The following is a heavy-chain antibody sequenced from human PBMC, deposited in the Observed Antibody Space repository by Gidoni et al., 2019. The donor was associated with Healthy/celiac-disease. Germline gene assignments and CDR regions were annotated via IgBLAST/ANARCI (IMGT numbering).Heavy chain of an antibody. J-gene: IGHJ3*02. CDR1: GFTVSSNY. V-gene: IGHV3-66*01. D-gene: IGHD5-12*01. CDR3: AREGATKPRDAFDI. Sequence: EGQLVEPGGGLVQPGGSLRLSCAASGFTVSSNYMSWVRQAPGKGLEWVSVIYSVGSTYYADSVKGRFTISRDNSKNTLYLQMNSLRAEDTAVYYCAREGATKPRDAFDIWGQGTMVTVSS. CDR2: IYSVGST.